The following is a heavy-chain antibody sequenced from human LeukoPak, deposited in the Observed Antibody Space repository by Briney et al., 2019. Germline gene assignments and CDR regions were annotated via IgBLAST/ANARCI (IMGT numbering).Heavy chain of an antibody. CDR2: IRYDGTSK. V-gene: IGHV3-30*02. J-gene: IGHJ4*02. CDR3: AKETRGSYSDY. CDR1: GFTFSSSG. D-gene: IGHD1-26*01. Sequence: QPGGSLRLSCAASGFTFSSSGMHWVRQAPGKGLEWVAFIRYDGTSKYYADSVKGRFTISRDNSKNTVYLQMNSLRAGDTAVYYCAKETRGSYSDYWGQGTLVTVSS.